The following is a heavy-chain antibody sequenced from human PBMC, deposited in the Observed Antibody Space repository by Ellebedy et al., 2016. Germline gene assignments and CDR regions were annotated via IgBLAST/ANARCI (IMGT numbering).Heavy chain of an antibody. CDR1: GFTFSSYA. V-gene: IGHV3-30-3*01. D-gene: IGHD2-2*01. CDR3: ARGIPAYYYYMDV. Sequence: GESLKISCAASGFTFSSYAMHWVRQAPGKGLEWVAVISYDGSNKYYADSVKGRFTISRDNSKNTLYLQMNSLRAEDTAVYYCARGIPAYYYYMDVWGKGTTVTVSS. CDR2: ISYDGSNK. J-gene: IGHJ6*03.